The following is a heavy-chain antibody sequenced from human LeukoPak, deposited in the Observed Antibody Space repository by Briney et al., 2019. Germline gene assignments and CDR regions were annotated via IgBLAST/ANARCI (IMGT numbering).Heavy chain of an antibody. J-gene: IGHJ4*02. V-gene: IGHV4-59*01. CDR1: GGSISSYY. Sequence: SETLSLTCTVSGGSISSYYWSWIRQPPGKGLEWIGYIYYSGSTNYNPSLKSRVTISVDTSKNQFSLKLSSVTAADTAVYYCARDRGSSGYSETYFDYWGQGTLVTVSS. D-gene: IGHD3-22*01. CDR3: ARDRGSSGYSETYFDY. CDR2: IYYSGST.